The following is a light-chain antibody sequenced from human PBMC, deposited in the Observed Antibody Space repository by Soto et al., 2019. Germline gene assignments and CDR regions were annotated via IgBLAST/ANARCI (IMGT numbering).Light chain of an antibody. J-gene: IGLJ1*01. CDR3: SSYTSSSTPHV. CDR2: EVS. CDR1: SSDVGGYNY. Sequence: QSVLTQPASVSGSPGQSITISCTGTSSDVGGYNYVSWYQQHPGKAPKLMIYEVSNRPSGVSNRFSGSKSGNTASLTISGLQAEDEADYHCSSYTSSSTPHVFGTGTKVTV. V-gene: IGLV2-14*01.